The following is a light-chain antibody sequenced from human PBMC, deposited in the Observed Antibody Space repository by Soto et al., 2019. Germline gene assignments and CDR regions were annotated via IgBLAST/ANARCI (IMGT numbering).Light chain of an antibody. CDR1: QSVSSY. CDR2: DAS. Sequence: EIVLTQSPATLSLSPGERATLSCRASQSVSSYLAWYQQKSGQAPRLLIYDASNRATGIPARFSGSGSGTDFTLTISSLEPEDFAVYYCQQRSNWRTFGQGTKVEIK. CDR3: QQRSNWRT. V-gene: IGKV3-11*01. J-gene: IGKJ1*01.